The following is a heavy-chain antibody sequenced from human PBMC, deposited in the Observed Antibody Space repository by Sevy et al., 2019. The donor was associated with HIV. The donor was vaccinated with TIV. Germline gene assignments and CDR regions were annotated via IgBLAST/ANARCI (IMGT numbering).Heavy chain of an antibody. CDR3: VRDGVSSGCYRGYYFDY. J-gene: IGHJ4*02. Sequence: GGSLRLSCAASRFTFSSSAMHWVRQAPGKGLEWVAFISFDGTYEYYADSVKDRFTISRDNSKNTLYLQMNSLRADDTAVYYCVRDGVSSGCYRGYYFDYWGQGTLVTVSS. D-gene: IGHD6-19*01. CDR1: RFTFSSSA. V-gene: IGHV3-30*04. CDR2: ISFDGTYE.